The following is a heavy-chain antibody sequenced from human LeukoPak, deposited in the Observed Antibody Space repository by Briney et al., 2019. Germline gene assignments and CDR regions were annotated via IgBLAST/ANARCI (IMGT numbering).Heavy chain of an antibody. CDR3: VKDGDDSGSYLVY. J-gene: IGHJ4*02. V-gene: IGHV3-30*02. Sequence: GGSLRLSCAASRFTFSSYGMHWVRQAPGKGLEWVAFIPYDGNNKYYADSVKGRFTISRDNSKNTLYLQMDSLRAEDTAVYYCVKDGDDSGSYLVYWGQGTLVTVSS. D-gene: IGHD1-26*01. CDR2: IPYDGNNK. CDR1: RFTFSSYG.